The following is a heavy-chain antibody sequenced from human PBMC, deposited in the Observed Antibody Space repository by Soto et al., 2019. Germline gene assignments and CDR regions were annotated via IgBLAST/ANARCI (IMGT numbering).Heavy chain of an antibody. Sequence: ASVKVSCKASGYTFTSYYMHWVRQAPGQGLEWMGIINPSGGSTSYAQKFQGRVTMTRDTSTSTVYMELSSLRSEDTAVYYCARDPIPYCSGGSCYSSSWFDPWGQGTLVTVS. CDR2: INPSGGST. D-gene: IGHD2-15*01. J-gene: IGHJ5*02. CDR1: GYTFTSYY. V-gene: IGHV1-46*01. CDR3: ARDPIPYCSGGSCYSSSWFDP.